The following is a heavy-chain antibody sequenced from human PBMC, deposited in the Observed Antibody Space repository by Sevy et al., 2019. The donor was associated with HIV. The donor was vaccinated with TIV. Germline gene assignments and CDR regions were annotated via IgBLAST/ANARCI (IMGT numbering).Heavy chain of an antibody. Sequence: GGSLRLSCAASGFRFSSFAMSWVRQAPGKGLECVSAISVSGGSTYYANSVKGRFTNSRDNSKNTVYLQMNSLRAEDTALYYCAKSGTDTTYYYMDVWGKGTTVTVSS. V-gene: IGHV3-23*01. J-gene: IGHJ6*03. D-gene: IGHD1-1*01. CDR3: AKSGTDTTYYYMDV. CDR2: ISVSGGST. CDR1: GFRFSSFA.